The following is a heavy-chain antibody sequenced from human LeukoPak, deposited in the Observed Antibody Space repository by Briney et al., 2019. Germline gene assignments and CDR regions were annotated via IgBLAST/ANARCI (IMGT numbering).Heavy chain of an antibody. V-gene: IGHV4-39*01. J-gene: IGHJ4*02. Sequence: SETLSLTCTVSGGSISSSSYYWGWIRQPPGKGLEWIGSIYYSGSTYYNPSLKSRVTISVDTSKNQFSLKLSSVTAADTAVYYCARRGAVVTHIDYWGQGTLVTVSS. D-gene: IGHD4-23*01. CDR1: GGSISSSSYY. CDR3: ARRGAVVTHIDY. CDR2: IYYSGST.